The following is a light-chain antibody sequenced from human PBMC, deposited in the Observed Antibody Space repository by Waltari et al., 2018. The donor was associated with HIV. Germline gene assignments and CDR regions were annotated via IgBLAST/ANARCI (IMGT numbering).Light chain of an antibody. CDR3: SSYGGSDNRVV. CDR2: EVN. V-gene: IGLV2-8*01. CDR1: SSDVGGYNF. Sequence: QSALTQPPSASGSPGQSVTISCTGTSSDVGGYNFVSWYQQHPGKAPKFIIYEVNKRPSGVPSLFSGSKSGNTASLTVSGLQAEDEADYYCSSYGGSDNRVVFGGGTKLTVL. J-gene: IGLJ2*01.